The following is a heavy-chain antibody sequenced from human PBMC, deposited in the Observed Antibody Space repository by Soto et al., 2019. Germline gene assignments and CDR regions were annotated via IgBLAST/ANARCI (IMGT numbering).Heavy chain of an antibody. Sequence: QVQLVQSGAEVKKPGSSVKVSCKASGGTFRSYVTSWVRQAPGQGLEWLGGIIPMYGTTYYAQTFQGRVTXXAXXSTSTAFMELSSLRSEDTAVYYCARIGTVDWIDDYWGQGTLVTVSS. CDR2: IIPMYGTT. J-gene: IGHJ4*02. CDR1: GGTFRSYV. CDR3: ARIGTVDWIDDY. D-gene: IGHD1-1*01. V-gene: IGHV1-69*12.